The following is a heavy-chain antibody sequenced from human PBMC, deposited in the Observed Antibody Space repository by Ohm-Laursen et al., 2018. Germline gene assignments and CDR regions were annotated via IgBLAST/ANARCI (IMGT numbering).Heavy chain of an antibody. J-gene: IGHJ4*02. V-gene: IGHV1-2*02. CDR3: ASPAAGAGYYYDH. D-gene: IGHD6-13*01. CDR2: INPKSGGT. CDR1: GYTFTGYY. Sequence: ASVKVSCKASGYTFTGYYMHWVRQAPGQGLEWMGWINPKSGGTNSAQKFQGRLTLTTDTPISTAYMELTRLTSDDTAVYYCASPAAGAGYYYDHWGQGTLVTVSS.